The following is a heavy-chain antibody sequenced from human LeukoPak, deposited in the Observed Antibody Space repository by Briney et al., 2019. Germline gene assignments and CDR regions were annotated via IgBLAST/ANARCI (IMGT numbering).Heavy chain of an antibody. J-gene: IGHJ5*02. CDR1: GYTFTSYG. D-gene: IGHD6-13*01. CDR2: ISAYNGNT. V-gene: IGHV1-18*01. CDR3: TRAYSSPNWFDP. Sequence: ASVKVSRKASGYTFTSYGISWVRQAPGQGLEWMGWISAYNGNTNYAQKLQGRVTMTTDTSTSTAYMGLRSLRSDDTAVYYCTRAYSSPNWFDPWGQGTLVTVSS.